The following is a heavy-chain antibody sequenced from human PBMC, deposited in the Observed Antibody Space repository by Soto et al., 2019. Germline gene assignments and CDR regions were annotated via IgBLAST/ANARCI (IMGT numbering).Heavy chain of an antibody. CDR2: ISSSSSYI. CDR1: GFTFSSYS. Sequence: GGSLRLSCAASGFTFSSYSMNWVRQAPGKGLEWVSSISSSSSYIYYADSVKGRFTISRDNAKNSLYLQMNSLRAEDTAVYYCARGARIFGVVNAYYYYYMDVWGKGTTVTVSS. V-gene: IGHV3-21*01. J-gene: IGHJ6*03. CDR3: ARGARIFGVVNAYYYYYMDV. D-gene: IGHD3-3*01.